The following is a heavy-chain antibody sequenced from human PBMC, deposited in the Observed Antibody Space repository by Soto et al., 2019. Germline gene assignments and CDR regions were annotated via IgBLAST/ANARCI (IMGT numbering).Heavy chain of an antibody. V-gene: IGHV5-51*01. Sequence: PGESLKISCKGSGYSFTNSWIGWVRQMPGKGLEWMGIIYPGDSDTKYSPSFQGQVTISADKSINTAYLQWSSLKASDTAMYYCTRVLPIIRGVIEYFDYWGQATMVTLSS. CDR1: GYSFTNSW. CDR3: TRVLPIIRGVIEYFDY. CDR2: IYPGDSDT. J-gene: IGHJ4*02. D-gene: IGHD3-10*01.